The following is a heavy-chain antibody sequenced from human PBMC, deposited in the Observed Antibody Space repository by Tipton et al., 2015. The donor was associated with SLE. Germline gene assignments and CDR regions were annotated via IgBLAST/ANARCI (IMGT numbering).Heavy chain of an antibody. D-gene: IGHD3-10*01. CDR3: ALGGITMLRGVDIPFDF. J-gene: IGHJ4*02. CDR1: GRSLSDYY. Sequence: TLSLTCAVYGRSLSDYYWSWIRQPPGKGLEWIGEINHSGSTNYNPSLKSRVTISIDTSKNQFSLKLSSVTAADTAVYYCALGGITMLRGVDIPFDFWGQGTLVTVSS. CDR2: INHSGST. V-gene: IGHV4-34*01.